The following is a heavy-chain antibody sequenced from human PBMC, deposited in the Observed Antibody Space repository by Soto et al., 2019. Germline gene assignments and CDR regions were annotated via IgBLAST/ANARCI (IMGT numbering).Heavy chain of an antibody. J-gene: IGHJ6*02. CDR1: GGSISSSSYY. CDR3: ASPRGDIVATIDYYGMDV. V-gene: IGHV4-39*01. CDR2: IYYSGST. Sequence: PSETLSLTCTVSGGSISSSSYYWGWIRQPPGKGLEWIGSIYYSGSTYYNPSLKSRVTISVDTSKNQFSLKLSSVTAADTAVYYCASPRGDIVATIDYYGMDVWGQGTTVTVSS. D-gene: IGHD5-12*01.